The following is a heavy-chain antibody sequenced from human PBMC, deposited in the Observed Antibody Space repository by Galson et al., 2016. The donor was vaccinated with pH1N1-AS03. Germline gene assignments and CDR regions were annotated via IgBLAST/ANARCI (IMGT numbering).Heavy chain of an antibody. CDR3: AKGSGN. V-gene: IGHV3-33*06. Sequence: SLRLSCAASGFSFSHYPMYWVRQAPGKGLEWVAVSWKDGWSADYADSVKGRFTISRDNIKNTLFLQMNSLRGDDMAVYYCAKGSGNWGQGTLVTVSS. CDR1: GFSFSHYP. J-gene: IGHJ4*02. D-gene: IGHD1-1*01. CDR2: SWKDGWSA.